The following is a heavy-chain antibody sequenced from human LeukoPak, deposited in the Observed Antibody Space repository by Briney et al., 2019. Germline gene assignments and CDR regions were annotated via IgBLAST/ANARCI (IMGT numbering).Heavy chain of an antibody. CDR1: GGSIRSYY. D-gene: IGHD1-1*01. J-gene: IGHJ4*02. Sequence: SETLSLTCTVSGGSIRSYYWSWIRQPPGKGLEWIGYIYYSGSTNYNPSLKSRVTISVDTSKNQFSLKLSSVTAADTAVYYCAREVGLTNDYWGQGTLVTVSS. CDR3: AREVGLTNDY. CDR2: IYYSGST. V-gene: IGHV4-59*01.